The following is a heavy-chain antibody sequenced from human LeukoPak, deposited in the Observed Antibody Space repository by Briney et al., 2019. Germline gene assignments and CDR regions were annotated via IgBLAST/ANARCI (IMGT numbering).Heavy chain of an antibody. Sequence: SETLSLTCTVSGGSISSGDYYWSWIRQPPGKGLEWIGYIYYSGSTYYNPSLKSRVTISVDTSKNQFSLKLSSVTAADTAVYYCARHGYSGYDPRRAFDIWGQGTMATVSS. J-gene: IGHJ3*02. CDR3: ARHGYSGYDPRRAFDI. CDR1: GGSISSGDYY. D-gene: IGHD5-12*01. V-gene: IGHV4-30-4*01. CDR2: IYYSGST.